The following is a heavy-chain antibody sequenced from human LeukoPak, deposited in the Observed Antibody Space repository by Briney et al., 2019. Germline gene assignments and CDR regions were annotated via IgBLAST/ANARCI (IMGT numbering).Heavy chain of an antibody. J-gene: IGHJ5*02. V-gene: IGHV1-18*01. CDR3: ARHQRYFDWLLPRFDP. Sequence: AASVRVSYKASGYTFNTYGITWVRQAPGQGREWMGWISGYNGKTKYAQKLQDRVTMTTDTSTTTAYMELRSLTSDDTAVYYCARHQRYFDWLLPRFDPWGQGTLVTVSS. CDR1: GYTFNTYG. CDR2: ISGYNGKT. D-gene: IGHD3-9*01.